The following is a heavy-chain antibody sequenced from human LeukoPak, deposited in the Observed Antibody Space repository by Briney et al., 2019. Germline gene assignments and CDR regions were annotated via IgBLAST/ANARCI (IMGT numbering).Heavy chain of an antibody. V-gene: IGHV1-2*02. CDR2: INPDYGGT. Sequence: ASVKVACKASGYTFTDYYIHWVRQTPGQGLEWMGWINPDYGGTTYVQKFQGRVTMTRDTSITTAYMELSGLTSDDTALFYCARHIGRCFGAGDGWGQRRLVSVSS. CDR3: ARHIGRCFGAGDG. J-gene: IGHJ1*01. CDR1: GYTFTDYY. D-gene: IGHD1-26*01.